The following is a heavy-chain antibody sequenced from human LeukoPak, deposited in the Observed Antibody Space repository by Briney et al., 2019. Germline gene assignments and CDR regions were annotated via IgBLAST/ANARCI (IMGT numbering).Heavy chain of an antibody. V-gene: IGHV3-33*01. CDR1: GFTFSSNG. CDR3: ARDEGRFLEWFADY. Sequence: GGSLRLSCAASGFTFSSNGMHWVRQAPGKGLEWVAVIWYDGSNKYYADSVKGRFTISRDNSKNTLYLEMNSLRAEDTALYYCARDEGRFLEWFADYWGQGTLVTVSS. D-gene: IGHD3-3*01. CDR2: IWYDGSNK. J-gene: IGHJ4*02.